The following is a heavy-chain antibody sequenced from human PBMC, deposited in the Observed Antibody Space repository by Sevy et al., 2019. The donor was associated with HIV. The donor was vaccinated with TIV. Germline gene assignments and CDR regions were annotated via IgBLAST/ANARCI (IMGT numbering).Heavy chain of an antibody. V-gene: IGHV1-69*06. CDR2: IIPIFGTA. J-gene: IGHJ3*02. D-gene: IGHD2-8*01. CDR3: AQNKGIMVYAIQSGPGAFDI. CDR1: GGTFSSYA. Sequence: ASVKVSCKASGGTFSSYAISWVRQAPGQGLEWMGGIIPIFGTANYAQKFQGRVTITADKSTSTAYMELSSLRSEDTAVYYCAQNKGIMVYAIQSGPGAFDIWGQGTMVTVSS.